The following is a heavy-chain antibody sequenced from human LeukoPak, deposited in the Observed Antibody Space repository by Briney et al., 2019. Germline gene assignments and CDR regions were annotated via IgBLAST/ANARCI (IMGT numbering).Heavy chain of an antibody. Sequence: SQTLSLTCAVSGGSISSGGYSWSWIRQPPGKGLEWIGYIYHSGSTYYNPSLKSRVTISVDRSKNQFSLKLSSVTAADTAVYYCARYCSSTGCYIPDAFDIWGQGTMVTVPS. CDR1: GGSISSGGYS. D-gene: IGHD2-2*02. J-gene: IGHJ3*02. CDR3: ARYCSSTGCYIPDAFDI. V-gene: IGHV4-30-2*01. CDR2: IYHSGST.